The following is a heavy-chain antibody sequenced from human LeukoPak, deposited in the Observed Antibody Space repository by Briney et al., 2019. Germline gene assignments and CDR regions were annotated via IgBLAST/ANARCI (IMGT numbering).Heavy chain of an antibody. J-gene: IGHJ4*02. CDR1: GGSTTNYY. CDR3: ARDPTRYYFDY. V-gene: IGHV4-59*01. CDR2: IYYSGNT. Sequence: SETLSLTCTVSGGSTTNYYWSWIRQPPGKGLEWIGYIYYSGNTNCNPSLKSRVTISVDTSNNQFSLNLSSVTAADTAVYYCARDPTRYYFDYWGQGTLVTVSS.